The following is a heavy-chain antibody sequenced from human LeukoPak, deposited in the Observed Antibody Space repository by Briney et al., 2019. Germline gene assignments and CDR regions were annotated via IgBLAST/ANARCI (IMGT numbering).Heavy chain of an antibody. V-gene: IGHV3-48*01. CDR2: ISSSSSTI. CDR3: ARALSYYYVSGSSN. J-gene: IGHJ4*02. Sequence: PGGSLRLSCAASAFTFSTYSMNWVRQAPGKGLEWVSYISSSSSTIYYADSVKGRFTISRDNAKNSLYLQMNGLRAEDTAVYYCARALSYYYVSGSSNWGQGTLVTVSS. D-gene: IGHD3-10*01. CDR1: AFTFSTYS.